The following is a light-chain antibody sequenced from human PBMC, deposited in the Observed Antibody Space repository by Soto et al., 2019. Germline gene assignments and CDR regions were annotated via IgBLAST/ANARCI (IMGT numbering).Light chain of an antibody. Sequence: ENVLTQSPGTLSVSPGERATLSYRASQSVYANFVAWYQQTPGQAPRLLIYAASSRATGVPDRFSGSGSGTGFTLTISSLEPEDFAVYYCQQYGSSLRTFGQGTRVEMK. CDR2: AAS. V-gene: IGKV3-20*01. CDR1: QSVYANF. CDR3: QQYGSSLRT. J-gene: IGKJ1*01.